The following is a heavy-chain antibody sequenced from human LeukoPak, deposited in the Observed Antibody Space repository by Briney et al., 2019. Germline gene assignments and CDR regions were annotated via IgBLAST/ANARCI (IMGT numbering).Heavy chain of an antibody. CDR3: AKYAHGGLFDP. CDR1: GFTFSSYG. Sequence: PGRSLRLSCAASGFTFSSYGMHWVRQAPGKGLEWVAVISYDGSNKYYADSVKGRFTISRDNSKNTLYLQMNSLRAEDTAVYYCAKYAHGGLFDPWGQGTLVTVSS. J-gene: IGHJ5*02. CDR2: ISYDGSNK. V-gene: IGHV3-30*18. D-gene: IGHD4-23*01.